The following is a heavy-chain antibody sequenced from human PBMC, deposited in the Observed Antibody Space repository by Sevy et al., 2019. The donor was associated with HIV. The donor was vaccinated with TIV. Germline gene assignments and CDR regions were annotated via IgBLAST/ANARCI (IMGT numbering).Heavy chain of an antibody. CDR2: INRDGSTK. CDR3: ARDDRPSGWLFDY. D-gene: IGHD6-19*01. Sequence: GGSLRLSCAASGFTFSSYWMTWVRQAPGKGLEWVANINRDGSTKDYVDSVKGRFTISRDNAKNSLYLEMNSLRAEDTPLYYCARDDRPSGWLFDYWGQGTLVTVSS. CDR1: GFTFSSYW. V-gene: IGHV3-7*01. J-gene: IGHJ4*02.